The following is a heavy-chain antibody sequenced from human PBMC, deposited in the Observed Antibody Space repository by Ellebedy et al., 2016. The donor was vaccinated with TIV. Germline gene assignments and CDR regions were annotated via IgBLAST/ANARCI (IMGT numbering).Heavy chain of an antibody. CDR1: GGSFSGHH. CDR2: INHSGST. CDR3: ARENWYNDY. Sequence: MPSETLSLTCAVYGGSFSGHHWTWIRQSPGKGLEWIGGINHSGSTNYNPSLQSRVTISVDTSKNQFSLRLSSVTAADTDVYYCARENWYNDYWGQGTLVTVSS. V-gene: IGHV4-34*01. D-gene: IGHD1/OR15-1a*01. J-gene: IGHJ4*02.